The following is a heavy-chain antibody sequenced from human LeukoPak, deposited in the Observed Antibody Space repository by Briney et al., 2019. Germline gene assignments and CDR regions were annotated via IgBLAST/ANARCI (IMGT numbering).Heavy chain of an antibody. CDR3: ARWVVAADYYYYMDV. Sequence: PSETLSLTCAVCGGSFSGYYWSWIRQPPGKGLEWIGEINHSGSTNYNPSLKSRITISVDTSKNQFSLKLSSVTAADTAVYYCARWVVAADYYYYMDVWGKGTTVTVSS. CDR1: GGSFSGYY. V-gene: IGHV4-34*01. CDR2: INHSGST. D-gene: IGHD2-15*01. J-gene: IGHJ6*03.